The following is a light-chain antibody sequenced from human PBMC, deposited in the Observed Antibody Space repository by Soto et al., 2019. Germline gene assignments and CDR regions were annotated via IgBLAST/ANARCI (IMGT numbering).Light chain of an antibody. J-gene: IGKJ1*01. CDR1: QAISNY. CDR2: AAS. V-gene: IGKV1-27*01. CDR3: QKYNSALGT. Sequence: DFQMTQSPSSLSASVGDRVTITCRASQAISNYLAWYQQKPGKVPKLLIYAASTLQSRVPSRFSGSGSGTDFPLTISTLQPEDVATYYCQKYNSALGTFGQGTKVEIK.